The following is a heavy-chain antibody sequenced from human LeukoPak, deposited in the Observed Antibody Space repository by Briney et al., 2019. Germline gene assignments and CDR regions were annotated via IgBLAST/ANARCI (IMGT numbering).Heavy chain of an antibody. J-gene: IGHJ6*04. CDR3: AGGSSMEV. V-gene: IGHV3-7*03. CDR1: GFPLSNSW. D-gene: IGHD1-26*01. CDR2: IKKDGSGK. Sequence: GGSLRLSCAVSGFPLSNSWMYWVRPAPGKGLEGVANIKKDGSGKFYVDSVKGQFIISRDNARNSLYLQMNSLRGEDTAVYFCAGGSSMEVWGKGTAVTVSS.